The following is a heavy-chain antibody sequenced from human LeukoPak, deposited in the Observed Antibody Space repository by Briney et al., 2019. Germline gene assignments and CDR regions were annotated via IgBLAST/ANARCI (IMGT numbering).Heavy chain of an antibody. CDR1: GGSITAYY. CDR3: AREDYYFDS. V-gene: IGHV4-34*01. J-gene: IGHJ4*02. CDR2: INHSRGT. Sequence: SETLSLTCSVYGGSITAYYRSWIRQPPGQGLEWIGEINHSRGTKYNPSLESRVTILLDASKNEFSLNLNSVTAADTAVYYCAREDYYFDSWGQGTLVTVSS.